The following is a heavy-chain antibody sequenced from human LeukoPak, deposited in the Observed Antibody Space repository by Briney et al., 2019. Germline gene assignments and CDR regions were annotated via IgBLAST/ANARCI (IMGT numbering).Heavy chain of an antibody. CDR2: IYSGDSDT. V-gene: IGHV5-51*01. Sequence: GESPKVSCKGSGYSFTSYWIGWVRQMPGKGLEGMGIIYSGDSDTRYSPSFQGQVTISADKSISTAYLQWSSLKASDTAMYYCARLPVWEGDARFDYWGQGTLVTVSS. D-gene: IGHD5-24*01. CDR3: ARLPVWEGDARFDY. CDR1: GYSFTSYW. J-gene: IGHJ4*02.